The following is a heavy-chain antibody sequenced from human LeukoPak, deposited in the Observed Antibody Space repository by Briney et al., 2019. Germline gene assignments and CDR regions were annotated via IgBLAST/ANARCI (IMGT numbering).Heavy chain of an antibody. CDR1: GFTFSGSA. CDR2: IRSKANSYAT. J-gene: IGHJ6*03. D-gene: IGHD6-19*01. CDR3: TRYRYSSGWYYYYYYYYMDV. V-gene: IGHV3-73*01. Sequence: GGSLRLSCAASGFTFSGSAMHWVRQASGKGLEWVGRIRSKANSYATAYAASVKGRFTISRDDSKSIAYLQMNSLKTEDTAVYYCTRYRYSSGWYYYYYYYYMDVWGKGTTVTVSS.